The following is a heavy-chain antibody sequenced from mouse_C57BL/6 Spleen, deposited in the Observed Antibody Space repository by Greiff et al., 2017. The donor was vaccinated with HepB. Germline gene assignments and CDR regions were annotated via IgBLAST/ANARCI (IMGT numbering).Heavy chain of an antibody. Sequence: EVQVVESEGGLVQPGSSMKLSCTASGFTFSDYYMAWVRQVPEKGLEWVANINYDGSSTYYLDSLKSRFIISRDNAKNILYLQMSSLKSEDTATYYCARAYGSSGAMDYWGQGTSVTVSS. J-gene: IGHJ4*01. CDR1: GFTFSDYY. V-gene: IGHV5-16*01. CDR2: INYDGSST. CDR3: ARAYGSSGAMDY. D-gene: IGHD1-1*01.